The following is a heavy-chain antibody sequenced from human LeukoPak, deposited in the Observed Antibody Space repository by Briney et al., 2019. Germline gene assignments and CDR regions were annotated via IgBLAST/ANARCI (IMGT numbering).Heavy chain of an antibody. J-gene: IGHJ4*02. CDR2: ISSSSSYV. V-gene: IGHV3-21*01. Sequence: GGSLRLSCAASGFTFSSYSMNWVRQAPGKGLEWVSSISSSSSYVYYADSVKGRFTISRDNAKNSLYLQMNSLRAEDTAVYYCARDQTVVAGTPFDYWGQGTLVTVSS. CDR3: ARDQTVVAGTPFDY. CDR1: GFTFSSYS. D-gene: IGHD6-19*01.